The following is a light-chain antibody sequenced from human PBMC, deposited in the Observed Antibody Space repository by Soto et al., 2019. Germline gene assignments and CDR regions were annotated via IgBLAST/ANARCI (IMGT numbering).Light chain of an antibody. V-gene: IGLV6-57*04. CDR2: EDN. CDR3: QSYDSSXAVV. CDR1: SGSIASNY. J-gene: IGLJ2*01. Sequence: NFMLTQPHSVSESPGKTVTISCTRSSGSIASNYVQWYQQRPGSAPTTVIYEDNQRPSGVPDRFSGSIDSSSNSASLTISGLKTEDEADYYCQSYDSSXAVVFGGGTKX.